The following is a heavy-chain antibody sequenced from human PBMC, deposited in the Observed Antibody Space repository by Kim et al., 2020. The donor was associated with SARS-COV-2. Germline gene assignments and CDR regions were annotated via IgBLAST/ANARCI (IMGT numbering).Heavy chain of an antibody. CDR2: IRSKRYGETT. J-gene: IGHJ4*02. CDR1: GLNFGDYA. V-gene: IGHV3-49*03. Sequence: GGSLRLSCTTSGLNFGDYAMSWFRQAPEKGLEWVAFIRSKRYGETTEYAASVKGRFTISRDDYKRISYLQMNGLKTEDTAVYYCTSGPYYYDSAAYYHAYWGQGTLVTVSS. CDR3: TSGPYYYDSAAYYHAY. D-gene: IGHD3-22*01.